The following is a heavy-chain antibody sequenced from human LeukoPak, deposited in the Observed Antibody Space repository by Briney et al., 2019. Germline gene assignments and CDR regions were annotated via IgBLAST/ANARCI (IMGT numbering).Heavy chain of an antibody. Sequence: PSETLSLTCAVYGGSFSGYYWSWIRQPPGKGLEWIGEINHSGSTNYNPSLKSRVTISVDTSKNQFSLKLSSVTAADTAVYYCARLGIAVAEGWFDPWGQGTLVTVSS. J-gene: IGHJ5*02. D-gene: IGHD6-19*01. CDR2: INHSGST. CDR3: ARLGIAVAEGWFDP. CDR1: GGSFSGYY. V-gene: IGHV4-34*01.